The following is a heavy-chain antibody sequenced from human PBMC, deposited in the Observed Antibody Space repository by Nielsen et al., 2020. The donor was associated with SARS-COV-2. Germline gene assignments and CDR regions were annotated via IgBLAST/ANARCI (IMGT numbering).Heavy chain of an antibody. Sequence: ASVKVSCKVSGYTLTELSMHWVRQAPGQGLEWMGWISAYNGNTNYAQKLQGRVTMTTDTSTSTAYMELRSLRSEDTAVYYCATSPGITGTNVNYYYYYGMDVWGQGTTVTVSS. D-gene: IGHD1-20*01. J-gene: IGHJ6*02. CDR1: GYTLTELS. CDR3: ATSPGITGTNVNYYYYYGMDV. V-gene: IGHV1-18*01. CDR2: ISAYNGNT.